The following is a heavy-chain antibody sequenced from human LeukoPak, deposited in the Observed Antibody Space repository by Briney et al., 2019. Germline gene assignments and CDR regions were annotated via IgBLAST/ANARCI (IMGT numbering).Heavy chain of an antibody. D-gene: IGHD3-3*01. J-gene: IGHJ4*02. CDR3: ARGYNYDFWSGEYFDY. CDR2: ISAYNGNT. Sequence: GASAKVSCKASGYTFTSYGISWVRQAPGQGLEWMGWISAYNGNTNYAQKLQGRVTMTTDTSTSTAYMELRSLRSDDTAVYYCARGYNYDFWSGEYFDYWGQGTLVTVSS. CDR1: GYTFTSYG. V-gene: IGHV1-18*01.